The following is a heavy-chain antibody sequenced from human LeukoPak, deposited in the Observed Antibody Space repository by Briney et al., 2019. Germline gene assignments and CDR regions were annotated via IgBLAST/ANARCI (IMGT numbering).Heavy chain of an antibody. V-gene: IGHV3-66*03. Sequence: PGGSLRLSCAVSGFRVSDYYMSWVRQAPGKGLEWVGLIRDSGEAFYADLARGRFVISRDESENTLYLQMNSLRVEDTAVYFCARDRAANQDWVEFDPWSQGTPVIVSS. CDR2: IRDSGEA. D-gene: IGHD3/OR15-3a*01. CDR3: ARDRAANQDWVEFDP. J-gene: IGHJ5*02. CDR1: GFRVSDYY.